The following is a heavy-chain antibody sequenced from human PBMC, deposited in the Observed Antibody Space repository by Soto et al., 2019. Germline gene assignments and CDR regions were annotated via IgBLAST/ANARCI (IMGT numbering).Heavy chain of an antibody. J-gene: IGHJ6*02. CDR1: GYTFTSYA. D-gene: IGHD3-10*01. CDR3: ARGYYYGSGRPTPGGMDV. CDR2: ISTYTGNT. Sequence: ASVKVSCKASGYTFTSYAMHWVRQAPGQRLEWKGWISTYTGNTNYAQKLQGRVTMTTDTSTSTAYMELRSLRSDDTAVYYCARGYYYGSGRPTPGGMDVWGQGTTVTVSS. V-gene: IGHV1-18*01.